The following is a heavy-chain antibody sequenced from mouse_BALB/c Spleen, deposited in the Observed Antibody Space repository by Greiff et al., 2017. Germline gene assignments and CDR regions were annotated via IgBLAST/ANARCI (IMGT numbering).Heavy chain of an antibody. Sequence: VQLVESGAELAKPGASVKMSCKASGYTFTSYWMHWVKQRPGQGLEWIGYINPSTGYTEYNQKFKDKATLTADKSSSTAYMQLSSLTSEDSAVYYCAREGRYDEDWGQGTTLTVSS. V-gene: IGHV1-7*01. CDR1: GYTFTSYW. CDR2: INPSTGYT. J-gene: IGHJ2*01. D-gene: IGHD2-14*01. CDR3: AREGRYDED.